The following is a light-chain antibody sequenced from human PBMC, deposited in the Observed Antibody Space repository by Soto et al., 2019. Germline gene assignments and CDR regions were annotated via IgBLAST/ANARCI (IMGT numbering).Light chain of an antibody. CDR2: GAS. V-gene: IGKV3-15*01. CDR3: QQYNNWPLT. J-gene: IGKJ1*01. Sequence: ETVMTQSPDTLSVSPGERATLSCRASQSVSSNLAWYQQKPGQAPRLLIYGASTRATGIPARFSGSGSGTEFTLTISSLQPEDFAVYYCQQYNNWPLTFGQGTKVDIK. CDR1: QSVSSN.